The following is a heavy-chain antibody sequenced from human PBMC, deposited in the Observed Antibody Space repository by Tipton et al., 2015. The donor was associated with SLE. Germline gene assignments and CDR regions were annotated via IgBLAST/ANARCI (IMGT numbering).Heavy chain of an antibody. D-gene: IGHD6-13*01. CDR3: ARVAAAVRDYFDY. J-gene: IGHJ4*02. CDR1: GVSISSSSYY. Sequence: TLSLTCTVSGVSISSSSYYWNWSRPRPGKGLEWIGYIYYSGSTYYNPSLKSRVTISVDTSKNQFSLKLSSVTAADTAVYYCARVAAAVRDYFDYWGQGTLVTVSS. CDR2: IYYSGST. V-gene: IGHV4-31*03.